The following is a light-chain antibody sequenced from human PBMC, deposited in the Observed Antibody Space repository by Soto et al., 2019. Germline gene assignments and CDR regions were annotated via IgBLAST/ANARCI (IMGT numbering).Light chain of an antibody. J-gene: IGKJ5*01. Sequence: EIVMTQSPATLSVSPGERVPLSCRASQNIISNLAWYQQKLGQAPRLLIYGASTRATGIPARFSGSGSGTEFTLTISSLQSEDFAVYYCQQYNNWPITFGQGTRLEI. V-gene: IGKV3-15*01. CDR2: GAS. CDR1: QNIISN. CDR3: QQYNNWPIT.